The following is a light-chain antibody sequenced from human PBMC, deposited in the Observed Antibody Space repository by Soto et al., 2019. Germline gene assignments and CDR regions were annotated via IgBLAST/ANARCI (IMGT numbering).Light chain of an antibody. J-gene: IGKJ5*01. CDR1: QRVSSG. Sequence: EIVLTQSPGTLSLSPGERATLSCRASQRVSSGYVAWYQQKPGQAPRLLIYGASTRATGLPARFSGSGSGTEFTLTISSLQSEDFAVYYCQQYNNWPITFGQGTRLEIK. CDR2: GAS. V-gene: IGKV3-15*01. CDR3: QQYNNWPIT.